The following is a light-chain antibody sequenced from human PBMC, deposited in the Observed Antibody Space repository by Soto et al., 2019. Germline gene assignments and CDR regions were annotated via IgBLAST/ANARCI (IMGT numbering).Light chain of an antibody. J-gene: IGKJ1*01. CDR3: QQYNSYWT. V-gene: IGKV1-5*01. Sequence: DIRMTQSPSTLSASVGDRVTITCRASQSISSWLAWYQQKPGKAPKLLIYDASSLESGVPSRFSGSGSGTEFTLTIISLQPDDFATYYCQQYNSYWTFGQGTKVEIK. CDR2: DAS. CDR1: QSISSW.